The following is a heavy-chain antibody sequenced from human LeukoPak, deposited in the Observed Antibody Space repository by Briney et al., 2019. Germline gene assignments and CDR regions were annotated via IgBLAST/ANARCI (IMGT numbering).Heavy chain of an antibody. Sequence: SVKVSCKASGYTFTNYGISWVRQAPGQGLEWMGWIIPIFGTANYAQKFQGRVTITADESTSTAYMELSSLRSDDTAVYYCALLGYDILTGYLPLDYWGQGTLVTVSS. D-gene: IGHD3-9*01. J-gene: IGHJ4*02. CDR3: ALLGYDILTGYLPLDY. CDR2: IIPIFGTA. V-gene: IGHV1-69*13. CDR1: GYTFTNYG.